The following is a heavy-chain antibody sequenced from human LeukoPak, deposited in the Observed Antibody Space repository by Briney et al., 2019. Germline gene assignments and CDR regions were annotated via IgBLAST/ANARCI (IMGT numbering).Heavy chain of an antibody. V-gene: IGHV3-30*02. D-gene: IGHD2-8*01. Sequence: PGRSLRLSCAASGFTFSSYGMHWVRQAPGKGLEWVAFIRYDGSNKYYADSVKGRFTISRDNSKNTLYLQMNSLRAEDTAVYYCAKDGGYCTNGVCYPHYWGQGTLVTVSS. J-gene: IGHJ4*02. CDR1: GFTFSSYG. CDR3: AKDGGYCTNGVCYPHY. CDR2: IRYDGSNK.